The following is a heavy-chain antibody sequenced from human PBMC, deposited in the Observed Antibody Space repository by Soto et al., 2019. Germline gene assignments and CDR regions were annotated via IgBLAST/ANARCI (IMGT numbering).Heavy chain of an antibody. CDR2: INAGNGNT. V-gene: IGHV1-3*01. CDR1: GYTFTSYA. CDR3: ARDGPIAAAGGGSWFDP. Sequence: QVQLVQSGAEVKKPGASVKVSCKASGYTFTSYAMHWVRQAPGQRLEWMGWINAGNGNTKYSQKFQGRVTITRDTSASTADMELSSLRSEDTAVYYCARDGPIAAAGGGSWFDPWGQGTLVTVSS. D-gene: IGHD6-13*01. J-gene: IGHJ5*02.